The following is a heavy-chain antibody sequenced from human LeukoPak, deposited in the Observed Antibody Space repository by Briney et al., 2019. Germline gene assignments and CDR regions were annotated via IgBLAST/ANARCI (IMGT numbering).Heavy chain of an antibody. CDR2: IYYSGST. V-gene: IGHV4-59*08. Sequence: SETLSLTCTVSGGSIGSYYWSWIRQPPGKGLEWIGYIYYSGSTNYNPSLKSRVTISVDTSKNQFSLKLSSVTAADTAVYYCARSRAGRVWFDYWGQGTLVTVSS. CDR1: GGSIGSYY. CDR3: ARSRAGRVWFDY. J-gene: IGHJ4*02. D-gene: IGHD3-16*01.